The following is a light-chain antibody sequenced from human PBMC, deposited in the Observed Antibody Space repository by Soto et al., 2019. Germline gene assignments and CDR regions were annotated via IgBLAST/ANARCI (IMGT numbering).Light chain of an antibody. Sequence: DIQMTQSPSSLSASVGDRVTITCRASQSISTYLNWYQQKPGRAPKFLIYGASSLQSGDPSRFSGSGSWTDFTLSISSLQPEDFATYYCQQSYSTPTWTFGQGTKVDIK. CDR2: GAS. CDR3: QQSYSTPTWT. CDR1: QSISTY. V-gene: IGKV1-39*01. J-gene: IGKJ1*01.